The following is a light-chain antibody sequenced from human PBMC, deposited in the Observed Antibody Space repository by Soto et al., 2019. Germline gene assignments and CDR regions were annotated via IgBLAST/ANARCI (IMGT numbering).Light chain of an antibody. J-gene: IGKJ1*01. Sequence: DIQMTQSPSSLSASVGDRFSITCRASQSISTHLSWYQQKPGKAPKLLIYAASSLQSGVPSRFSGSGSGTEFTLTISSLQPDDFATYYCQQYNSYSFGQGTKVDIK. CDR2: AAS. V-gene: IGKV1-17*01. CDR1: QSISTH. CDR3: QQYNSYS.